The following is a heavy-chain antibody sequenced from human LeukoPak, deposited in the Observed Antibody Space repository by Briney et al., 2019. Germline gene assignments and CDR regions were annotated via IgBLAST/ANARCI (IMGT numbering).Heavy chain of an antibody. Sequence: QPVGSLRLSCAASGYTSSSYVMPTVREAPGHGLEWVAFIRYDVTNKYYADSVKARFTTSRDNSKNRLSLQMNNLRAEDTAVYYCASGPHGITYGGDLPSDAFDIWGKGTMVTVSS. CDR3: ASGPHGITYGGDLPSDAFDI. CDR2: IRYDVTNK. J-gene: IGHJ3*02. D-gene: IGHD4-17*01. CDR1: GYTSSSYV. V-gene: IGHV3-30*02.